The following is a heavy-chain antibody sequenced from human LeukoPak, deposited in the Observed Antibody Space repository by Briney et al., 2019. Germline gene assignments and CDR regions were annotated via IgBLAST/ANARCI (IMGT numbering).Heavy chain of an antibody. CDR1: GGSISSYY. CDR2: IYYSGST. J-gene: IGHJ4*02. V-gene: IGHV4-59*12. CDR3: ARGLVTGDGVRYRKHPFDY. Sequence: PSETLSLTCTVSGGSISSYYWSWIRQPPGKGLEWIGYIYYSGSTNYNPSLKSRVTISVDTSKNQFSLKLSSVTAADTAVYYCARGLVTGDGVRYRKHPFDYWGQGTLVTVSS. D-gene: IGHD2-8*01.